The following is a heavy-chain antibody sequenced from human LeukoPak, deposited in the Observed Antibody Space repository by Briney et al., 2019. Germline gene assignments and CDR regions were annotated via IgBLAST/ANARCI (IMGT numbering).Heavy chain of an antibody. CDR3: ASRYCSSTSCLALGRDYYYGMDV. D-gene: IGHD2-2*01. CDR1: GDTFSSYA. J-gene: IGHJ6*02. CDR2: IIPIFGTA. V-gene: IGHV1-69*13. Sequence: ASVKVSCKASGDTFSSYAISWVRQAPGQGLEWMGGIIPIFGTANYAQKFQGRVTITADESTSTAYMELSSLRSEDTAVYYCASRYCSSTSCLALGRDYYYGMDVWGQGTTVTVSS.